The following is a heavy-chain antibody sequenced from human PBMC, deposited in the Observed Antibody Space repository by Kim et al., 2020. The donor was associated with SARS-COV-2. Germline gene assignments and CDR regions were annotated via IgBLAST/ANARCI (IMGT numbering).Heavy chain of an antibody. V-gene: IGHV3-7*01. J-gene: IGHJ3*02. CDR2: IKQDGSEK. D-gene: IGHD2-15*01. CDR1: GFTFSSYW. Sequence: GGSLRLSCAASGFTFSSYWMSWVRQAPGKGLECVANIKQDGSEKYYVDSVKGRFTISRDNAKNSLYLQMNSLRAEDTAVYYCTIAATRYDAFDIWGQGTMVTVSS. CDR3: TIAATRYDAFDI.